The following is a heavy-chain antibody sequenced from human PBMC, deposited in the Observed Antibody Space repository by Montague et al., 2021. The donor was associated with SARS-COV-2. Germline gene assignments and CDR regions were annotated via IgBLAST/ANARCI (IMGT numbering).Heavy chain of an antibody. CDR2: IYYTGST. CDR3: ARFTTSGFDY. J-gene: IGHJ4*02. V-gene: IGHV4-59*07. CDR1: GDSISGFY. D-gene: IGHD2-2*01. Sequence: SDTLSLTCTVSGDSISGFYWSWIRQSPGKGPEWIGYIYYTGSTNSWPHLNSRISMSVDTFRNELSLKLSSVTAADTALYYCARFTTSGFDYWGQGILVTVSS.